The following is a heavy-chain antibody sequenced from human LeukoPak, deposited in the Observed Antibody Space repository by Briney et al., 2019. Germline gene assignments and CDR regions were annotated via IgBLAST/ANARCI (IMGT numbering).Heavy chain of an antibody. Sequence: ASVKVSCEASGYTFTSSDINWVRQAPGQGLGWMGWMDARHGYTGSAQRFQGRITMIRDTSISTAYMELSSLTSDDSAVYYCARGWISGDVSEYYFEIWGQGTLVTVSS. CDR3: ARGWISGDVSEYYFEI. CDR2: MDARHGYT. CDR1: GYTFTSSD. D-gene: IGHD5/OR15-5a*01. V-gene: IGHV1-8*01. J-gene: IGHJ4*02.